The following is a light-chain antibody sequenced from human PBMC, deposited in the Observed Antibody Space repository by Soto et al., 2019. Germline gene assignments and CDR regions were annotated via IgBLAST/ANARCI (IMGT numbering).Light chain of an antibody. CDR1: SSNIGRNY. CDR2: SHN. J-gene: IGLJ2*01. V-gene: IGLV1-47*02. CDR3: ATWDDDVSGVV. Sequence: QSVLPQTPSVSGTPGQTVTISCSGSSSNIGRNYVYWYQHLPGAAPKLLMYSHNIRPSGVPDRFSASTSGTSASLVISGLRSEDEADYHCATWDDDVSGVVFGGGTKLTVL.